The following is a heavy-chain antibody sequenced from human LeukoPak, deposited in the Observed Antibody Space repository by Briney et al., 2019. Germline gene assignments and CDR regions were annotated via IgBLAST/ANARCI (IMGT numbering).Heavy chain of an antibody. CDR3: ARGGFVFDI. J-gene: IGHJ3*02. CDR1: GFTFSSYE. D-gene: IGHD3-10*01. CDR2: ITTTDTTK. V-gene: IGHV3-48*03. Sequence: GGSLRLSCAASGFTFSSYEMNWVRQGPGKGLECTSYITTTDTTKYYTDSVKGRFTISRDNAKNSLYLQMHSLRAEDTAVYYCARGGFVFDIWGQGTVVTVSS.